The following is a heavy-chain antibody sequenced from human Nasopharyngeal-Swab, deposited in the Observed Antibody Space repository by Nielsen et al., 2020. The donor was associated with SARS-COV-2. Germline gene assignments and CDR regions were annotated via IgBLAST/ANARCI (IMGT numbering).Heavy chain of an antibody. CDR1: GFTFSDHY. CDR2: ISDSGSYR. Sequence: GRSLRLSCVASGFTFSDHYMTWIRQAPGKGLEWVSFISDSGSYRNHADSVKGRFTISRDNAKNSLYLEMESLRVEDTAVYYCARGLSITYFYYGMDVWGQGTSVTVSS. D-gene: IGHD1-14*01. V-gene: IGHV3-11*05. J-gene: IGHJ6*02. CDR3: ARGLSITYFYYGMDV.